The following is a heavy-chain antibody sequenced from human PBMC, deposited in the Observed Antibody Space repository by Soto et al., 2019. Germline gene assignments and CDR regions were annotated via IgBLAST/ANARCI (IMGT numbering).Heavy chain of an antibody. J-gene: IGHJ4*02. V-gene: IGHV4-59*01. CDR2: IHYSGGT. CDR3: ARDRYGSTLDY. CDR1: GGSISNYY. Sequence: SETLSLTCTIAGGSISNYYWIWIRQSPGNRLEWIGYIHYSGGTNSNPSLKSRVAMSVDTSKNQFSLKLSSVTAADTAVYYCARDRYGSTLDYWGQGKLVTVSS. D-gene: IGHD3-10*01.